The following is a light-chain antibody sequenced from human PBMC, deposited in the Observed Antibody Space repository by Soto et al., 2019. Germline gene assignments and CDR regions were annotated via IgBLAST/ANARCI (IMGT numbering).Light chain of an antibody. Sequence: EIVLTQCPATLSLSPGERATLSCRASQSVGAYLAWFQQKAGQAPRLLIYDASNRATGIPARFSGSGSGTDFTLTISSLEPEDFAIYFCQQRNTCPLTFGPGIKVAIK. J-gene: IGKJ3*01. CDR1: QSVGAY. V-gene: IGKV3-11*01. CDR2: DAS. CDR3: QQRNTCPLT.